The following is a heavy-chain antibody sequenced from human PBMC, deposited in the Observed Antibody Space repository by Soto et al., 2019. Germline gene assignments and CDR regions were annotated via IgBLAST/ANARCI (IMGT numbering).Heavy chain of an antibody. Sequence: QVQLVESGGGVVQPGRSLRLSCAASGFTFSNNAMDWVRQAPGKGLEWVAVISYDGSNKYIAESVKGRFTISRDNSKNTLFLQMNSLSAEDTAVYYCARGTTTSAFSAMDVWGQGTTVTVSS. CDR3: ARGTTTSAFSAMDV. D-gene: IGHD1-1*01. J-gene: IGHJ6*02. CDR1: GFTFSNNA. CDR2: ISYDGSNK. V-gene: IGHV3-30-3*01.